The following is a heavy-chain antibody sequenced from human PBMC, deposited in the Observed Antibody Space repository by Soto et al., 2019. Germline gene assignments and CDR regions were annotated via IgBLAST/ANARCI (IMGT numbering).Heavy chain of an antibody. CDR1: GYSFTSYW. CDR3: ARHYDGAYFDY. Sequence: CKGSGYSFTSYWISWVRQMPGKGLEWMGSIDPSDSDTKYSPSFQGQVTISADKSISTAYLQWSSLKASDTAMYYCARHYDGAYFDYWGQGTLVTVSS. J-gene: IGHJ4*02. V-gene: IGHV5-51*01. D-gene: IGHD3-3*01. CDR2: IDPSDSDT.